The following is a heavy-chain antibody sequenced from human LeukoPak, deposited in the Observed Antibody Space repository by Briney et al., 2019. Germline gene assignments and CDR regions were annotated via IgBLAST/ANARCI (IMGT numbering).Heavy chain of an antibody. CDR1: GVSFDEYA. Sequence: GGSLRLSCAVSGVSFDEYAMYWVRQAPGKGLEWVSGISCNSGLIDYADSVKGRFTISRDNAKNSMYLQMNSLKAEDTAFYYCAKVGIFGLVTYYFDYWGQGTLVTVSS. CDR3: AKVGIFGLVTYYFDY. D-gene: IGHD3/OR15-3a*01. J-gene: IGHJ4*02. V-gene: IGHV3-9*01. CDR2: ISCNSGLI.